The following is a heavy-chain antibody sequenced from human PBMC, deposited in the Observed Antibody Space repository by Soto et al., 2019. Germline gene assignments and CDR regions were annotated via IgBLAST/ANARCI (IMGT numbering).Heavy chain of an antibody. D-gene: IGHD2-15*01. V-gene: IGHV3-33*01. CDR1: GFTFSSYG. CDR2: IWYDGSNK. J-gene: IGHJ6*02. Sequence: GGSLRRSCAASGFTFSSYGMHWVRQAPGKGLEWVAVIWYDGSNKYDADSVTGRFTISRDNSKNTLYLQMNSLRAEDTAVYYCARDCSGGSCYYYYGMDVWGQGTTVTVSS. CDR3: ARDCSGGSCYYYYGMDV.